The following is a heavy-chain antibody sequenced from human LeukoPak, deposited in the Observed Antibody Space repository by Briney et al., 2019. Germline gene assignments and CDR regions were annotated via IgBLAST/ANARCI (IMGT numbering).Heavy chain of an antibody. CDR3: ARDLVVVPAAEDYYYGMDV. V-gene: IGHV3-21*01. D-gene: IGHD2-2*01. Sequence: GGSLRLSCAASGFTFSSYSMNWVRQAPGKGLEWVSSISSSSSYIYYADSVKGRFTISRDNAKNSLYLQMNSLRAEDTALYYCARDLVVVPAAEDYYYGMDVWGQGTTVTVSS. CDR2: ISSSSSYI. CDR1: GFTFSSYS. J-gene: IGHJ6*02.